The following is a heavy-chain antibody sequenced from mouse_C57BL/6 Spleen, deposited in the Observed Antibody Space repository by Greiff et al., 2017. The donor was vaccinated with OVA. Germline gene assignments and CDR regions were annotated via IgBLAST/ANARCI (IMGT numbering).Heavy chain of an antibody. CDR2: IDPEDGDT. CDR1: GFNIKDYY. CDR3: TRNSWFAY. Sequence: DVQLQESGAELVRPGASVKLSCTASGFNIKDYYMHWVKQRPEQGLEWIGRIDPEDGDTEYAPKFQGKATMTADPSSNPACLQLSSLTSEDTAVYYCTRNSWFAYWGQGTLVTVSA. V-gene: IGHV14-1*01. J-gene: IGHJ3*01.